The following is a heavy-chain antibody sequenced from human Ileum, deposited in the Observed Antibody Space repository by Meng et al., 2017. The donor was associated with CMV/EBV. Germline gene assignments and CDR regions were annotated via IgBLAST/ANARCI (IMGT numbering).Heavy chain of an antibody. D-gene: IGHD1-26*01. Sequence: GQLVQSEREVKKPEASGKVSCKTSGDPFTNSGITWVRQAPGQGLEWMGWINTYNDNSNSAQKFQDRFTMTKDTSTRTAHMELRSLTSDDTAVYYCARVQLSGVFDYWGQGTLVTVSS. J-gene: IGHJ4*02. V-gene: IGHV1-18*01. CDR3: ARVQLSGVFDY. CDR1: GDPFTNSG. CDR2: INTYNDNS.